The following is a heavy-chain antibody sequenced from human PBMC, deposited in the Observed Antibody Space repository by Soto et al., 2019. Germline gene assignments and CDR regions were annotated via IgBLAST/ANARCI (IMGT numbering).Heavy chain of an antibody. V-gene: IGHV3-30-3*01. J-gene: IGHJ6*02. CDR2: ISSDGTNK. CDR1: GFSFSNYA. CDR3: ARDPSDIAVVPAETSGMYYGMNV. Sequence: GGSLRLSCTASGFSFSNYAMHWVRQAPAKGLEWVTLISSDGTNKYFADYVRGRFTISRDNSKNTVFLQMNRLRADDTAVYYCARDPSDIAVVPAETSGMYYGMNVWGQGTTVTVSS. D-gene: IGHD2-15*01.